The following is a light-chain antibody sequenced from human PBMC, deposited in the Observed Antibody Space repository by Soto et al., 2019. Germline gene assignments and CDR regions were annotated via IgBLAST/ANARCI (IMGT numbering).Light chain of an antibody. J-gene: IGLJ2*01. V-gene: IGLV4-69*01. CDR2: LNSDGSH. Sequence: QSLLTQSPSASASLGASVKLTCTLSSGHSSYAIAWHQQQPEKGPRYLMKLNSDGSHSKGDGIPDRFSGSSSGAERYLTISSLQSEDEADYYCQTWGTGIHVVFGGGTKVTVL. CDR3: QTWGTGIHVV. CDR1: SGHSSYA.